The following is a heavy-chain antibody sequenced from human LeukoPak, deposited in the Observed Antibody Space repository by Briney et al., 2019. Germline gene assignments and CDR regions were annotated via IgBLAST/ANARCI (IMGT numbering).Heavy chain of an antibody. CDR1: GFTFSSYA. V-gene: IGHV3-23*05. CDR2: INNNGGGT. CDR3: AKSGVRGVIIFWFDP. D-gene: IGHD3-10*01. Sequence: GGSLRLSCAASGFTFSSYAMSWVRQAPGKGLEWVSHINNNGGGTSYADSVKGRFTISRDNSKNTLYVHLNSLRAEDTAVYYCAKSGVRGVIIFWFDPWGQGTLVTVSS. J-gene: IGHJ5*02.